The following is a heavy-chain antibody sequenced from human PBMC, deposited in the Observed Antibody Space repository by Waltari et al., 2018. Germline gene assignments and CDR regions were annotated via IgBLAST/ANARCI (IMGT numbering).Heavy chain of an antibody. CDR2: IYPIFGKA. CDR3: ASHSGGSAFDI. J-gene: IGHJ3*02. Sequence: QVQLVQSGAEVQKPGSSVKVSCKASGGTFSSSAISWVRQAPGQGLDWMGGIYPIFGKANYAQKFQGRVTITTDEATSTAYMELSSLRSEDTAVYYWASHSGGSAFDIWGQGTMVTVSS. D-gene: IGHD3-16*01. V-gene: IGHV1-69*05. CDR1: GGTFSSSA.